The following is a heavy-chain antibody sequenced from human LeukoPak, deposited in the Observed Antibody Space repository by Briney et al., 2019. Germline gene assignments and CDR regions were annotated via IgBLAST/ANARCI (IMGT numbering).Heavy chain of an antibody. J-gene: IGHJ5*02. V-gene: IGHV4-34*01. Sequence: KPSETLSLTCAVYGGSFSGYYWSWIRQPPGKGLEWIGEINHSGSTNYNPSLKSRVTISVDTSKNQFSLKLSSVTAADTAVYYCARAIIVVVPAARRNWFDPWGQGTLVTVSS. CDR2: INHSGST. D-gene: IGHD2-2*01. CDR3: ARAIIVVVPAARRNWFDP. CDR1: GGSFSGYY.